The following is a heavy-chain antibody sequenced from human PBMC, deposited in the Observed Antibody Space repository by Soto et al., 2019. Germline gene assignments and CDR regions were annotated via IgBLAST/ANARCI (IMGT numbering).Heavy chain of an antibody. CDR3: TRDWCSGGSCYGALDYYGMDV. Sequence: PGGSLRLSCAASGFTFSGYAMHWVRQAPGKGLEWVAVISYDGSNKYYADSVKGRFTISRDNSKNTLYLQMNSLRAEDTAVYYCTRDWCSGGSCYGALDYYGMDVWGQGTTVTVSS. CDR2: ISYDGSNK. CDR1: GFTFSGYA. V-gene: IGHV3-30-3*01. D-gene: IGHD2-15*01. J-gene: IGHJ6*02.